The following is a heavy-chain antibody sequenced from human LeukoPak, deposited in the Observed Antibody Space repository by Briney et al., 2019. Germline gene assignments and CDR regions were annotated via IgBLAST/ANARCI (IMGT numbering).Heavy chain of an antibody. CDR1: GGSISSYQ. CDR3: ARVGGITMIVVLITDAFDI. CDR2: IYYSGST. V-gene: IGHV4-59*12. J-gene: IGHJ3*02. D-gene: IGHD3-22*01. Sequence: SETLSLTCTVSGGSISSYQWSWIRQPPGKGLEWIGSIYYSGSTYYNPSLKSRVTISVDTSKNQFSLKLRSVTAADTAVYYCARVGGITMIVVLITDAFDIWGQGTMVTVSS.